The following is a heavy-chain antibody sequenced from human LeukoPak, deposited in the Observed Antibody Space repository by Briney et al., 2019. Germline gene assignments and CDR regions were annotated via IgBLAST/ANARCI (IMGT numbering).Heavy chain of an antibody. CDR3: AKGIGYGGMDV. D-gene: IGHD5-12*01. J-gene: IGHJ6*02. CDR2: ISYDGHNE. Sequence: GGSLRLSCAASGFTFSGYGMHWVRQAPGKGLEWVAVISYDGHNEYYADSVKGRFTISRDNSKNTVLLQMNSLRVEDTAVYYCAKGIGYGGMDVWGQGTTLIVYS. V-gene: IGHV3-30*18. CDR1: GFTFSGYG.